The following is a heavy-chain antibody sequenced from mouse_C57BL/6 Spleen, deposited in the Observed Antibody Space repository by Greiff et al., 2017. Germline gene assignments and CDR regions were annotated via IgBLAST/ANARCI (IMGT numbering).Heavy chain of an antibody. D-gene: IGHD4-1*02. V-gene: IGHV1-74*01. CDR3: AIRTNWDVFAY. J-gene: IGHJ3*01. Sequence: QVQLQQPGAELVKPGASVKVSCKASGYTFTSYWMHWVKQRPGQGLEWIGRIHPSDSATNYNQKFKGKATLTVDKSSSTAYMQLSSLTSEDSAVYYCAIRTNWDVFAYWGQGTLVTVSA. CDR2: IHPSDSAT. CDR1: GYTFTSYW.